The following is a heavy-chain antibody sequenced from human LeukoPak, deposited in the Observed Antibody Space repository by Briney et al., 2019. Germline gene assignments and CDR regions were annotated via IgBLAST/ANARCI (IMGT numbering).Heavy chain of an antibody. Sequence: GGSLRLSCAASGFTFSDSYMTWICQAPGKRLEWVSYISNSGSSIYYADSMKGRFTTSRDNAKSSLYLQMNSLRAEDTAVYYCGRGHWGLDYWGQGALVTVSS. CDR2: ISNSGSSI. V-gene: IGHV3-11*04. J-gene: IGHJ4*02. D-gene: IGHD7-27*01. CDR3: GRGHWGLDY. CDR1: GFTFSDSY.